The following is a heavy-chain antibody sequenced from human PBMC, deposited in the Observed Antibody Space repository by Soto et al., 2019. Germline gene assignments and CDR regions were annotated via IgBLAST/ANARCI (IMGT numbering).Heavy chain of an antibody. J-gene: IGHJ5*02. V-gene: IGHV1-69*13. CDR1: GGTFSSYA. CDR3: ARGKAPRPQHWPPKHDNWFDT. Sequence: SSVKVSCKASGGTFSSYAISWVRQAPGQGLEWMGGIIPIFGTANYAQKFQGRVTITADESTSTAYMELSSLRSEDTAVYYCARGKAPRPQHWPPKHDNWFDTWGQGTLVTVSS. CDR2: IIPIFGTA. D-gene: IGHD6-6*01.